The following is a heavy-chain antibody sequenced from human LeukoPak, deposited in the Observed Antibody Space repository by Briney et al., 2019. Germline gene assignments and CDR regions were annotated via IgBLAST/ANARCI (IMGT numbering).Heavy chain of an antibody. CDR2: INHSGST. CDR3: ARGIAFPWRLWLYFDY. CDR1: GGSISSGGYY. Sequence: SETLSLTCAVSGGSISSGGYYWSWIRQPPGKGLEWIGDINHSGSTNYNPSLKSRVTISVDTSKNQFSLKLSSVTAADTAVYYCARGIAFPWRLWLYFDYWGQGTLVTVSS. D-gene: IGHD5-18*01. J-gene: IGHJ4*02. V-gene: IGHV4-39*07.